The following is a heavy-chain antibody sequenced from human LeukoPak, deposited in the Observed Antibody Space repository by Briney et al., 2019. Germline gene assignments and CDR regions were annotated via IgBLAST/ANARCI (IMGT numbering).Heavy chain of an antibody. J-gene: IGHJ3*02. CDR2: IYYSGST. CDR1: GGSISSSSYY. D-gene: IGHD3-9*01. CDR3: ARDMTSNILTGYWAGGFDI. Sequence: SETLSLTCTVSGGSISSSSYYWGWIRQPPGKGLEWIGSIYYSGSTYYNPSLKSRVTISVDTSKNQFSLKLSSVTAADTAVYYCARDMTSNILTGYWAGGFDIWGQGTMVTVSS. V-gene: IGHV4-39*07.